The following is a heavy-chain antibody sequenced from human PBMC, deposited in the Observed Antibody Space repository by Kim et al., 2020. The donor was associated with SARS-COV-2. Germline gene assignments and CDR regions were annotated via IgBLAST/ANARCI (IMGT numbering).Heavy chain of an antibody. J-gene: IGHJ4*02. CDR1: EFTFSNYA. CDR3: ARAGERGYCSGGGCHSISY. D-gene: IGHD2-15*01. CDR2: ISASGTYT. Sequence: GGSLRLSCAASEFTFSNYAMTWVRQAPGKGLEWVSTISASGTYTYYTGSVKGRFTISRDNSKNMLYLQMNSLTAEDTAVFYCARAGERGYCSGGGCHSISYWGQGPRVSVSA. V-gene: IGHV3-23*01.